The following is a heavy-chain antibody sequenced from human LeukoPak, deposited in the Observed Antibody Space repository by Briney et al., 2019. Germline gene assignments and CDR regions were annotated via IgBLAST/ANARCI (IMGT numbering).Heavy chain of an antibody. CDR3: ARENYGDYGDAFDI. J-gene: IGHJ3*02. CDR1: GFTFSNAW. CDR2: ISSSGSTI. V-gene: IGHV3-48*04. D-gene: IGHD4-17*01. Sequence: PGGSLRLSCAASGFTFSNAWMNWVRQAPGKGLEWVSYISSSGSTIYYADSVKGRFTISRDNAKNSLYLQMNSLRAEDTAVYYCARENYGDYGDAFDIWGQGTMVTVSS.